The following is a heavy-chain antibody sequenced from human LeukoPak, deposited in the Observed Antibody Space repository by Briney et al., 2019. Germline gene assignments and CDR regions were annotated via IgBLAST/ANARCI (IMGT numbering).Heavy chain of an antibody. CDR1: GFMFDDYS. J-gene: IGHJ6*02. D-gene: IGHD4-23*01. CDR2: VDWDGSST. V-gene: IGHV3-43*01. CDR3: TRDRWYSSDDTSMYFYAMDL. Sequence: GGSLRLSCAASGFMFDDYSIHWVRQAPGKALEWVFLVDWDGSSTYYADSVRGRFTISRDNRKKTLYLEMNSLRSEDTALYYCTRDRWYSSDDTSMYFYAMDLWGHGTAVTVSS.